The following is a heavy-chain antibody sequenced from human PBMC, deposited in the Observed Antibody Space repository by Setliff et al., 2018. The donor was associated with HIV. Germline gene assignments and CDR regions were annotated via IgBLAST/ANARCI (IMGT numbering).Heavy chain of an antibody. CDR3: AKGSPTSSTSSFDY. CDR1: GFTFSDYY. Sequence: GGSLRLSCAASGFTFSDYYMSWIRQAPGKGLEWVSYISSSGSTIYYADSVKGRFTISGDNSKNTLYLQMDSLRAEDTAVYYCAKGSPTSSTSSFDYWGQGTLVTVS. D-gene: IGHD2-2*01. V-gene: IGHV3-11*01. J-gene: IGHJ4*02. CDR2: ISSSGSTI.